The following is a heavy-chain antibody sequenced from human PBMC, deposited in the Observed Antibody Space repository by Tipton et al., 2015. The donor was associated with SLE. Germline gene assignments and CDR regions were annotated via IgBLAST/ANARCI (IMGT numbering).Heavy chain of an antibody. CDR2: IYTSGST. CDR3: ARGYSYAYWFDP. D-gene: IGHD5-18*01. CDR1: GGSISSGSYD. Sequence: TLSLTCTVAGGSISSGSYDWSWIRQPAGKGLEWIGRIYTSGSTNYNPSLKSRVTISVDTSKNQFSLKLSSVTAADTAVYYCARGYSYAYWFDPWGQGTLVTVSS. J-gene: IGHJ5*02. V-gene: IGHV4-61*02.